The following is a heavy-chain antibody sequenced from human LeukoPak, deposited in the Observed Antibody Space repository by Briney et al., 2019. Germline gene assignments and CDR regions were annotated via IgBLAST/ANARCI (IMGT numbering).Heavy chain of an antibody. CDR1: GFTFSSYW. CDR3: ARDLTGPDDY. Sequence: QSGGSLRLSCAASGFTFSSYWMHWVRQVPGKGLVWVSRLNPGGSSTYYADSVSGRFTISRDNAKNTLYLQMNRLGVEDTAVYYCARDLTGPDDYWGQGTLVTVSS. D-gene: IGHD3-9*01. V-gene: IGHV3-74*01. CDR2: LNPGGSST. J-gene: IGHJ4*02.